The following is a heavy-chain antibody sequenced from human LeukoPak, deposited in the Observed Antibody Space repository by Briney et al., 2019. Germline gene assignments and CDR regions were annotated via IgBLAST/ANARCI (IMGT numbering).Heavy chain of an antibody. J-gene: IGHJ1*01. V-gene: IGHV4-59*12. D-gene: IGHD5-12*01. CDR1: GGSISPYY. Sequence: SETLSLTCTVSGGSISPYYWSWMRQTPGKGPEYVGYIYYTGATNYNPSLKSRVTISLDTSTKQFSLKLSSVTATDTAVYFCGRVRTGNTGSPEYFEDWGQGTLVTVSS. CDR3: GRVRTGNTGSPEYFED. CDR2: IYYTGAT.